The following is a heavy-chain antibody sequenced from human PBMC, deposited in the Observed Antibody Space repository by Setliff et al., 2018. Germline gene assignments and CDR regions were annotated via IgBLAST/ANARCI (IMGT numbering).Heavy chain of an antibody. J-gene: IGHJ3*02. V-gene: IGHV4-61*10. D-gene: IGHD2-2*01. CDR2: VYSSVYSSGIT. CDR1: GGSMSSGPNY. CDR3: ARGRMRGSCSGPSCTYDPFDI. Sequence: SETLSLTCTVSGGSMSSGPNYWSWIRQPAGRGLEWVGRVYSSVYSSGITSYNPSLKSRVTISVDTSKNQFSLKLSSVTAADTAVYYCARGRMRGSCSGPSCTYDPFDIWGQGTPVTVSS.